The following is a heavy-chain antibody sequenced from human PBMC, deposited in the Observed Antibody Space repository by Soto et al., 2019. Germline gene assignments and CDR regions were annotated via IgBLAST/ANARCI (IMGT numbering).Heavy chain of an antibody. J-gene: IGHJ4*02. Sequence: QVQLVESGGGVVQPGRSLRLSCAASGFPFSSYGMHWVREAPGQGLEWVAVISYDGSNKYYADSVKGRFTISRDTSASTLYLQMNSLSPEDTAVYYCVGGQYYFEYRGQGTLVTVSP. CDR1: GFPFSSYG. D-gene: IGHD3-10*01. CDR3: VGGQYYFEY. V-gene: IGHV3-30*03. CDR2: ISYDGSNK.